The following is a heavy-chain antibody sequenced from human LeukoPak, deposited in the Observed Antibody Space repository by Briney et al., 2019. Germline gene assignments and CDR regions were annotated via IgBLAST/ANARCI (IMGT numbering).Heavy chain of an antibody. CDR2: IYYSGST. D-gene: IGHD3-3*01. V-gene: IGHV4-61*08. CDR3: AREVGITIFGVSYYGMDV. CDR1: GGSISSGGYY. J-gene: IGHJ6*02. Sequence: SQTLSLTCTVSGGSISSGGYYWSWIRQPPGKGLEWIGYIYYSGSTNYNPSLKSRVTISVDTSKNQFSLKLSSVTAADTAVYYCAREVGITIFGVSYYGMDVWGQGTTVTVSS.